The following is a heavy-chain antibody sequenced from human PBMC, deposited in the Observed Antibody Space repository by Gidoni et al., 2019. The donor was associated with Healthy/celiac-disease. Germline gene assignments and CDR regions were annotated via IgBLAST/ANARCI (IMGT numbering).Heavy chain of an antibody. CDR3: TTDFRVVGAPDTGAFYYYYGMDV. J-gene: IGHJ6*02. CDR2: IKSKTDGGTT. D-gene: IGHD3-3*01. V-gene: IGHV3-15*01. CDR1: GSTFINAW. Sequence: EVQLVESGGGLVKPGGSFSLPWAPFGSTFINAWMRGVRRAPGKGLEWVGRIKSKTDGGTTDYAAPVKGRFTISRDDSKNTLYLQMNSLKTEDTAVYYCTTDFRVVGAPDTGAFYYYYGMDVWGQGTTVTVSS.